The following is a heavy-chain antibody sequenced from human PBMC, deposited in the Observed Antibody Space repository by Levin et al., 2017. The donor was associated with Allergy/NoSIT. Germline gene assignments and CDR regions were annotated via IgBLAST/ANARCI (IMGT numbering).Heavy chain of an antibody. J-gene: IGHJ4*02. CDR2: LSSRGST. CDR3: AREPQNDYGDYRIDY. Sequence: SAPLSLPFIFFCVSISICSYFCGWIRQSPFPFLAWLGRLSSRGSTYYNPSLKSRVTISVDTSKNQFSLKLSSVTAADTAVYYCAREPQNDYGDYRIDYWGQGTLVTVSS. V-gene: IGHV4-39*07. D-gene: IGHD4-17*01. CDR1: CVSISICSYF.